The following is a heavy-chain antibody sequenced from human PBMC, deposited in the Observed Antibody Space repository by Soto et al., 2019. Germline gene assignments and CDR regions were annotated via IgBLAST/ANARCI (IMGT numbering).Heavy chain of an antibody. Sequence: SETLSLTCTVSGGSISSSSYYWRRIRQPPGKGLEWIGSIYYSGSTYYNPSLKSRVTISVDTSKNQFSLKLSSVTAADTVAYYCARQGAAAVGDYYYGMDVWGEGTTVTVSS. CDR2: IYYSGST. V-gene: IGHV4-39*01. CDR1: GGSISSSSYY. D-gene: IGHD6-13*01. J-gene: IGHJ6*04. CDR3: ARQGAAAVGDYYYGMDV.